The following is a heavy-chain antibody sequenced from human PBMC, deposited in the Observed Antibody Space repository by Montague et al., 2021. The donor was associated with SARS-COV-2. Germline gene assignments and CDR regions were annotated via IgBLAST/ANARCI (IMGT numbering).Heavy chain of an antibody. Sequence: SETLSLTCTVSGGSASSRSYYWGWIRQPPGKGLEWIGSFYYSGSTHYNPSLKSRVTISVDTSKNQFSLKLSSVAAADTAVYYCARRGDYGGPRFDYWGQGTLVSVSS. CDR3: ARRGDYGGPRFDY. CDR2: FYYSGST. J-gene: IGHJ4*02. V-gene: IGHV4-39*01. CDR1: GGSASSRSYY. D-gene: IGHD4-23*01.